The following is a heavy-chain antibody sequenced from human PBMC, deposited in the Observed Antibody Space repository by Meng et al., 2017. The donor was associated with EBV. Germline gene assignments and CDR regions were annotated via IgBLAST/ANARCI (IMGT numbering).Heavy chain of an antibody. CDR3: ARGRGVYCSGGSCYPGWFDP. D-gene: IGHD2-15*01. V-gene: IGHV1-8*01. CDR2: MNPNSGNT. Sequence: GQRGQVGAEVKKPGASVKVFCKASGYTFTSYDINWVRQATGQGLEWMGWMNPNSGNTGYAQKFQGRVTMTRNTSISTAYMELSSLRSEDTAVYYCARGRGVYCSGGSCYPGWFDPWGQGTLVTVSS. CDR1: GYTFTSYD. J-gene: IGHJ5*02.